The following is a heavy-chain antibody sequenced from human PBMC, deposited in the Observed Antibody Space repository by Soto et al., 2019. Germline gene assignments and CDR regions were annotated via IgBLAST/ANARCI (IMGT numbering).Heavy chain of an antibody. V-gene: IGHV1-2*04. CDR3: ARGALREYCYDSSGYSDPDY. CDR2: MNPNSGGT. Sequence: GASVKVSCKASGYTFTSYDINWVRQATGQGLEWMGWMNPNSGGTNYAQNFQGWVTMTRDTSISTAYMELSRLRSEDTAVYYCARGALREYCYDSSGYSDPDYWGQGTLVTVSS. D-gene: IGHD3-22*01. J-gene: IGHJ4*02. CDR1: GYTFTSYD.